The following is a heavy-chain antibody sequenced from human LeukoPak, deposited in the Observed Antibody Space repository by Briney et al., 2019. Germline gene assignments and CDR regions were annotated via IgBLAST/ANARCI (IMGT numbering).Heavy chain of an antibody. Sequence: SETLSLTCAVSGGSISSGGYSWSWIRQPPGKGLEWIGYIYHSGSTYYNPSLKSRVTISVDTSKNQFSLKLSSVTAADTAVYYCARGRQARRVFDYWGQGTLVTVSS. V-gene: IGHV4-30-2*01. CDR3: ARGRQARRVFDY. J-gene: IGHJ4*02. CDR1: GGSISSGGYS. CDR2: IYHSGST.